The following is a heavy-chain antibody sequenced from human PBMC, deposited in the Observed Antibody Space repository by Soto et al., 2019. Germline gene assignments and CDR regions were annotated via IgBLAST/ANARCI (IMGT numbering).Heavy chain of an antibody. CDR1: GFTFSNAW. D-gene: IGHD1-26*01. V-gene: IGHV3-15*01. CDR2: IKSKTDGGTT. CDR3: TTAPRSFRPRY. J-gene: IGHJ4*02. Sequence: EVQLVESGGGLVKPGGSLRLSCAASGFTFSNAWMSWVRQAPGKGLEWVGRIKSKTDGGTTGYAAPVKGRFTISRDDSKNTLYLQMNSLKTEDTAVYLCTTAPRSFRPRYWGQGTLVTVSS.